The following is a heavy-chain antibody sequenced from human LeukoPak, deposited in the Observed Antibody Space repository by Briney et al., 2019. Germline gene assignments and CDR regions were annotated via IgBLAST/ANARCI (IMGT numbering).Heavy chain of an antibody. CDR2: ISYDGSNK. CDR3: ARESWSYGGYNDFDY. D-gene: IGHD5-12*01. Sequence: GGSLRLSCAASGFTFSSYAMHWVRQAPGKGLEWVAVISYDGSNKYYADSVKGRFTISRDNSKNTLYLQMNSLRAEDTAVYYCARESWSYGGYNDFDYWGQGTLVTVSS. V-gene: IGHV3-30-3*01. CDR1: GFTFSSYA. J-gene: IGHJ4*02.